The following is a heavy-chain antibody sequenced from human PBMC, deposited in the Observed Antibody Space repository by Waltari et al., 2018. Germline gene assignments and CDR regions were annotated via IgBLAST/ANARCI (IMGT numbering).Heavy chain of an antibody. V-gene: IGHV3-23*01. CDR3: LRRWFDS. Sequence: EVQLLESGGDLVQPGGSLRLSCAASGFTFTSFVMSWVRQAPRKGLEWVSAISPGGGVTYYADSVKGRFTVSRDNSKNTLYLQMNSLRAEDTAVYYCLRRWFDSWGQGTLVIVSS. CDR2: ISPGGGVT. J-gene: IGHJ5*01. CDR1: GFTFTSFV.